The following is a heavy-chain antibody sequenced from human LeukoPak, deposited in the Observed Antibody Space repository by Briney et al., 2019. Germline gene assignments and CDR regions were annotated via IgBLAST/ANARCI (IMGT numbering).Heavy chain of an antibody. J-gene: IGHJ4*02. Sequence: SETLSLTCTVSGGSISFYYWSWIRQPAEQGLEWIGHIYTSGRTNYNPSLRSRVTMSVDTSKNQFSLKLSSVTAADTAVYYCARHIAAPYYFDYWGQGTLVTVSS. CDR3: ARHIAAPYYFDY. CDR1: GGSISFYY. V-gene: IGHV4-4*07. D-gene: IGHD6-13*01. CDR2: IYTSGRT.